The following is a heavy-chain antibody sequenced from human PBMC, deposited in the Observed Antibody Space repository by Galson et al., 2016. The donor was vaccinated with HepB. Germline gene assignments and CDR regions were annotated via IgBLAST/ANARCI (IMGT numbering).Heavy chain of an antibody. J-gene: IGHJ4*02. V-gene: IGHV3-23*01. CDR2: ISGSDGST. CDR3: TTGPLYSSSWYLFSY. CDR1: GFTFSSYA. D-gene: IGHD6-13*01. Sequence: SLRLSCAASGFTFSSYAMSWVRQAPGKGLEWVSAISGSDGSTYYADSVKGRFTISRDDSKNTLYLQMNSLKIEDTAVYYCTTGPLYSSSWYLFSYWGQGTLVTVSS.